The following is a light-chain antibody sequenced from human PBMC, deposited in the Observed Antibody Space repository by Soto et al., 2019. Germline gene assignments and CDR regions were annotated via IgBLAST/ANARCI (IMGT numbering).Light chain of an antibody. CDR1: QSISSW. J-gene: IGKJ3*01. CDR2: KAS. Sequence: DIQMTQSPSTLSASVGDRVTITCRASQSISSWLAWYQQKPGKAPKLLIYKASYLESGVPSSFSDSVTGTEVTLTISSLQPDDFATYYCQQYNSYPSAFGPGTKVDIK. V-gene: IGKV1-5*03. CDR3: QQYNSYPSA.